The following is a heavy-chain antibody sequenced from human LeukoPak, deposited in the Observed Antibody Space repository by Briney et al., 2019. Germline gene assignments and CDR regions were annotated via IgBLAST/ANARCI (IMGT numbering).Heavy chain of an antibody. Sequence: APVKVSCKASGYTFTSYGISWVRQAPGQGLEWMGWISAYNGNTNYAQKLQGRVTMTTDTSTSTAYMELRSLRSDDTAVYYCARDLSRITMVRGVIRGLYGYWGQGTLVTVSS. CDR2: ISAYNGNT. D-gene: IGHD3-10*01. CDR3: ARDLSRITMVRGVIRGLYGY. CDR1: GYTFTSYG. J-gene: IGHJ4*02. V-gene: IGHV1-18*01.